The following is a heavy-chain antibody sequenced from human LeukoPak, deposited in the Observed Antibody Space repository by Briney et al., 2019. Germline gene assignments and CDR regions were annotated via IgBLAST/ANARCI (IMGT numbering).Heavy chain of an antibody. J-gene: IGHJ4*02. D-gene: IGHD3-22*01. Sequence: ASVKVSCKASGYTFTGYYMHWVRQAPGQGLEWMGWINPNSGGTNYAQKFQGRVTMTRDTSISTAYMELSRLRSDDTAVYYCARDDYDSSGQFDYWGQGTLVTLSS. CDR1: GYTFTGYY. V-gene: IGHV1-2*02. CDR3: ARDDYDSSGQFDY. CDR2: INPNSGGT.